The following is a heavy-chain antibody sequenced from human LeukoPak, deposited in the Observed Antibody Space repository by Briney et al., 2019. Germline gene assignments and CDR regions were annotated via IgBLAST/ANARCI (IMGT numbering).Heavy chain of an antibody. V-gene: IGHV5-51*01. CDR1: GYSFTSYW. CDR3: ARRGPFGELFNFDY. CDR2: IYPGDSDT. J-gene: IGHJ4*02. D-gene: IGHD3-10*01. Sequence: GESLKISCXGSGYSFTSYWIGWARQMAGKGLEWMRIIYPGDSDTRYSPSFQGQVTISADKSISTAYLQWSSLKASDTAMYYCARRGPFGELFNFDYWGQGTLVTVSS.